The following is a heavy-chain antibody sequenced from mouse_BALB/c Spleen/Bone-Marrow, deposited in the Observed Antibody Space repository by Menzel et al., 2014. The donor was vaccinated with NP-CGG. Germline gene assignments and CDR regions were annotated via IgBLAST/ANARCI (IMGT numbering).Heavy chain of an antibody. J-gene: IGHJ1*01. Sequence: VQLQQSRPGLVAPSQSLSITCTVSGFSLXNYGVHWVRQPPGKGLEWLGVIGTGGSTNYNSALMSRLSISIDNSKSQVFLKMNSLQTDDTAMYYCARDWAYGNWYFDVWGAGTPVTVSS. D-gene: IGHD2-1*01. CDR2: IGTGGST. CDR1: GFSLXNYG. V-gene: IGHV2-9*02. CDR3: ARDWAYGNWYFDV.